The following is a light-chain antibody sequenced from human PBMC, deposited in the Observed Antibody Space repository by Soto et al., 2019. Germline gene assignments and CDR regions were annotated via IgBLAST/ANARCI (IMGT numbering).Light chain of an antibody. CDR3: QQYNNWPPWT. CDR2: GAS. CDR1: QSVSSN. V-gene: IGKV3-15*01. J-gene: IGKJ1*01. Sequence: EIVMTQFPATLSASPGERPTLSSSASQSVSSNLAWYQQKPGQAPRLIXYGASTRATGIPARFSGGGSGTEFTPTISSLQSEDFAVYYCQQYNNWPPWTFGQGTKGDI.